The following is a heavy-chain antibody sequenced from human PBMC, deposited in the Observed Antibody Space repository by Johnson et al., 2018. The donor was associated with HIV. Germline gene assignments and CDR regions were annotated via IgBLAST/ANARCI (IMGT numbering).Heavy chain of an antibody. Sequence: VQLVESGGGLVKPGGSLRLSCVASGFTFSSYAVSWVRQAPGKGLEWVSGARGSGGTTYYADSVQGRFTISRDNARDTLYLQMNSLRAEDTAVYYCARGHSPDAFDIWGQGTIVTVSS. CDR1: GFTFSSYA. V-gene: IGHV3-23*04. J-gene: IGHJ3*02. D-gene: IGHD6-13*01. CDR3: ARGHSPDAFDI. CDR2: ARGSGGTT.